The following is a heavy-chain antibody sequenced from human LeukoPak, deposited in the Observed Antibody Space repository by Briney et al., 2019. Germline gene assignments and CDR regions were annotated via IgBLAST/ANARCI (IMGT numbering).Heavy chain of an antibody. CDR3: ARALSSSSIAYSWFDP. D-gene: IGHD6-6*01. J-gene: IGHJ5*02. V-gene: IGHV1-3*01. Sequence: RGASVKVSCKASGYTFSSYAMHWVRQAPGQRLEWMGWINAGNGNTKYSENFQGRVTITRDTSASTAYMELSSLRSEDTAVYYCARALSSSSIAYSWFDPWGQGTLVTVSS. CDR1: GYTFSSYA. CDR2: INAGNGNT.